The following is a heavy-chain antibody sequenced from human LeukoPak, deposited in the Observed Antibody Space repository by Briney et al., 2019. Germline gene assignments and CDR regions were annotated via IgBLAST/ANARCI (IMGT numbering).Heavy chain of an antibody. CDR1: GFTFSSYW. J-gene: IGHJ4*02. V-gene: IGHV3-7*01. D-gene: IGHD2-8*01. CDR2: IKQDGNEK. Sequence: GGSLRLSCAASGFTFSSYWMNWVRQAPGKGREWVASIKQDGNEKYYVDSVKGRFTISRDNTKYSLYLQMNSLRAEDTAVYYCARDGVAPGLYFDYWGQGNLVTVSS. CDR3: ARDGVAPGLYFDY.